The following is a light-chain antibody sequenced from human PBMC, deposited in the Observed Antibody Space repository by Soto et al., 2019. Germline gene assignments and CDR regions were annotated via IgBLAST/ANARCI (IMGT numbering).Light chain of an antibody. CDR3: QQYIRWPLT. J-gene: IGKJ4*01. CDR1: QSVSGSY. CDR2: GAS. Sequence: EIILTQSPGTLSLSPGERASLSCRASQSVSGSYLAWYQQKPGQAPRLLIYGASTRATGIPDRFSGSGSGTEFTLTISSLQSEDFAVYYCQQYIRWPLTFGGGTKV. V-gene: IGKV3-20*01.